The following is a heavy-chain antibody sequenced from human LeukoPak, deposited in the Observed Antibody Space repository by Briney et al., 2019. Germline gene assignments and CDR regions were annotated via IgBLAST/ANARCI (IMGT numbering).Heavy chain of an antibody. D-gene: IGHD2-15*01. Sequence: SETLSLTCAVYGGSFSGYYWSWIRQPPGKGLEWIGDINHSGSTNYNPSLKSRVTISVDTSKNQFSLKLSSVTAADTAVYYCARSPAVATFDYWGQGTLVTVSS. J-gene: IGHJ4*02. CDR1: GGSFSGYY. CDR3: ARSPAVATFDY. CDR2: INHSGST. V-gene: IGHV4-34*01.